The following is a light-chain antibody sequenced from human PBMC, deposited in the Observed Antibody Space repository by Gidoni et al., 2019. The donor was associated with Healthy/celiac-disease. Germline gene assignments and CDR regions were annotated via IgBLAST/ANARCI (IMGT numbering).Light chain of an antibody. CDR1: QSRLHSNGYNY. CDR3: MQALQTPWT. V-gene: IGKV2-28*01. J-gene: IGKJ1*01. Sequence: EIVRTQSPLSLPVTPGEPASISCRSSQSRLHSNGYNYLDWYLQKPGQSPQLLIYLGSNRASGVPDRFSGSGSGTDFTLKISRVEPEDVGVYYCMQALQTPWTFGQXTKVEIK. CDR2: LGS.